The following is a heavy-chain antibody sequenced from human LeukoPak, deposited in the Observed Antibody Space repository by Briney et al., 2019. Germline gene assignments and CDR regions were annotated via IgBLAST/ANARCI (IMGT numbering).Heavy chain of an antibody. D-gene: IGHD3-3*01. Sequence: GASVKVSCKASGYTFTSQAMNWVRQAPGQGLEWMGWINTNTGNPTYAQGFTGRFVFSLDTSVSTASLQISSLKAEDTAVYFCARDLGSVTIFYWGQGTLVTVSS. CDR1: GYTFTSQA. CDR2: INTNTGNP. V-gene: IGHV7-4-1*02. J-gene: IGHJ4*02. CDR3: ARDLGSVTIFY.